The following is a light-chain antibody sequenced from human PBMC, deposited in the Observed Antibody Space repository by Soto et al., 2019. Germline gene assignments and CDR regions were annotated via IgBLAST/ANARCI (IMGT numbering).Light chain of an antibody. CDR3: SSFAGSNNFPYV. Sequence: QSVLTQPASVSGSPGQSITISCTGTISDIGGYNFISWYQHHPGKAPKLVIYDVNNRPSGISYRFSGSKSGNTASLTVSGLQAEDEADYYCSSFAGSNNFPYVFGTGTKVTVL. CDR2: DVN. V-gene: IGLV2-14*01. J-gene: IGLJ1*01. CDR1: ISDIGGYNF.